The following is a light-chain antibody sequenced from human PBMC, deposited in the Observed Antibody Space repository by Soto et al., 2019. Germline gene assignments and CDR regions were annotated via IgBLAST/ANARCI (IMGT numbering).Light chain of an antibody. J-gene: IGLJ2*01. Sequence: QSVLTQPPSVSGAPGQRVTMSCTGSSSNIGAGCDVHWYQHLPGTAPKLLIYGNTNRPSGVPDRFSGSKSGTSASLAITGLQAEDEADYYCQSYDTSLSGPVLFGGGTKVTVL. CDR2: GNT. V-gene: IGLV1-40*01. CDR1: SSNIGAGCD. CDR3: QSYDTSLSGPVL.